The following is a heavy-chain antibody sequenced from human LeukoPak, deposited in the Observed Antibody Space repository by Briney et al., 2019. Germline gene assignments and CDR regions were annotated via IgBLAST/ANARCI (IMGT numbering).Heavy chain of an antibody. CDR2: INPNSGGT. V-gene: IGHV1-2*02. J-gene: IGHJ4*02. D-gene: IGHD6-13*01. CDR3: ARGKIAAAGKVPFDY. CDR1: GYTFTGYY. Sequence: ASVKVSCKASGYTFTGYYMHWVRQAPGQGLEWMGWINPNSGGTNYAQKFQGRVTMTRDTSISTAYMELSRLRSDDTAVYYCARGKIAAAGKVPFDYWGQGTLVTVSS.